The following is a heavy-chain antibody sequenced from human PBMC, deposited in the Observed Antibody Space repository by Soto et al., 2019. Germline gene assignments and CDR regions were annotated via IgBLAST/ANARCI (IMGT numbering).Heavy chain of an antibody. V-gene: IGHV4-34*01. CDR2: INHSGST. Sequence: PSETLSLTCAVYGGSFSGYYWSWIRQPPGKGLEWIGEINHSGSTNYNPSLKSRVTISVDTSKNQFSLKLSSVTAADTAVYYCAISRGYYYCDGMDVWGRGTTVTVSS. J-gene: IGHJ6*02. D-gene: IGHD3-16*02. CDR1: GGSFSGYY. CDR3: AISRGYYYCDGMDV.